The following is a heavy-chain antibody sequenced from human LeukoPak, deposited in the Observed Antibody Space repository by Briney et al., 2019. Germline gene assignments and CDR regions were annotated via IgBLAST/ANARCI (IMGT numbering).Heavy chain of an antibody. CDR1: GYTFTGYY. V-gene: IGHV1-2*02. D-gene: IGHD2-15*01. Sequence: SLKVSCKASGYTFTGYYIHWGRHAPGQGLEWMGWINPNSGGTNYAQKFHGRVTMPRDTSIRTAYMELSRLRSADPAVYYCARDWPDCSGGSCYYNYWGQGTLVTVSS. J-gene: IGHJ4*02. CDR2: INPNSGGT. CDR3: ARDWPDCSGGSCYYNY.